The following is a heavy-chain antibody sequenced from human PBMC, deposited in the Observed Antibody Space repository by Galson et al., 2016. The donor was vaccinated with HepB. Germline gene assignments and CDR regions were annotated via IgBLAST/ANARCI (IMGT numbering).Heavy chain of an antibody. CDR3: ARLGHQCWYGWGIPTVDVFDI. D-gene: IGHD3-10*01. CDR1: GYTFTNYY. Sequence: SVKVSCKASGYTFTNYYMHWVRQAPRQGLQWMGIINPTGSSTSYAQKFQGRVTLTRDTSTSTVYMELSSLRSEDTAVYYCARLGHQCWYGWGIPTVDVFDIWGQGTIISGSS. CDR2: INPTGSST. J-gene: IGHJ3*02. V-gene: IGHV1-46*01.